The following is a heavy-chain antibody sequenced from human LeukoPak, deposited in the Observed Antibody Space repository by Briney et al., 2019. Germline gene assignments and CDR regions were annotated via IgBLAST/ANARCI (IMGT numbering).Heavy chain of an antibody. CDR1: GFTFSSYS. J-gene: IGHJ4*02. Sequence: PGGSLRLFCAASGFTFSSYSMNWVRQAPGRGLEGVSSMSNSRSYIFYADSVKGRFIISRDNAENSVYLQMNSLSAEDRALFYFPRDPGWLRSVGYWGQGTLVTVSS. CDR2: MSNSRSYI. D-gene: IGHD5-12*01. CDR3: PRDPGWLRSVGY. V-gene: IGHV3-21*01.